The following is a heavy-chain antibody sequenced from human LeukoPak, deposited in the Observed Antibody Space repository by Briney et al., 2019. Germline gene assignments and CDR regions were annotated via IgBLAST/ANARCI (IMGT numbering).Heavy chain of an antibody. Sequence: QPGMSLRLSCAASGFTFSSYGMHWVRQAPGKGPQLVAVMSYDGSNKYYVDSVKGRFTISRDNSKNTLYLQINSLRGEDTAVYYCAKEDGSGTYPLGPFDIWGQGTMVTVSS. CDR1: GFTFSSYG. V-gene: IGHV3-30*18. CDR3: AKEDGSGTYPLGPFDI. J-gene: IGHJ3*02. D-gene: IGHD3-10*01. CDR2: MSYDGSNK.